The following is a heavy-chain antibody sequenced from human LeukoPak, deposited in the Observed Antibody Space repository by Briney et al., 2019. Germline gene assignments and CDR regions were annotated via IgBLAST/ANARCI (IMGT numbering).Heavy chain of an antibody. D-gene: IGHD2-8*01. J-gene: IGHJ4*02. CDR3: ATGGRSGMAFDF. Sequence: PGGSLRLSCSFSGFIATSNYMAWVRQSAGKGLQWISFIYGGGNTLYADSVRDRFSISRDNSKSTLYLQMNSLRVEDTAVYYCATGGRSGMAFDFWGQGTLVTVSP. V-gene: IGHV3-53*01. CDR1: GFIATSNY. CDR2: IYGGGNT.